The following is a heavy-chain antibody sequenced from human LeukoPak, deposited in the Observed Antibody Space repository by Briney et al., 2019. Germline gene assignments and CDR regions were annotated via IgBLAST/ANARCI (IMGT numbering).Heavy chain of an antibody. J-gene: IGHJ5*02. V-gene: IGHV4-59*01. CDR1: GGSISIYY. CDR3: ARGHPFDP. Sequence: SETLSLTCTVSGGSISIYYWTWIRQPPGKGLEWIGYIYYSGSTNYNPSLKSRVTMSVHTSKNQFSLKLSSVTAADTAVYYCARGHPFDPWGQGTLVTVSS. CDR2: IYYSGST.